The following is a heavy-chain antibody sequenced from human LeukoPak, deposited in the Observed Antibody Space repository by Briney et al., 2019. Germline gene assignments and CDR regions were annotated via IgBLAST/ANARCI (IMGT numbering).Heavy chain of an antibody. CDR1: VYTFTSSG. CDR2: ISAYNGNT. J-gene: IGHJ4*02. V-gene: IGHV1-18*01. Sequence: ASVKVSCKASVYTFTSSGISWVRQAPGQGLEWMGWISAYNGNTNYAQKLQGRVTMTTDTSTSTAYMELRSLRSDDTAVYYCARSSGRWLQYQLFDYWGQGTLVTVSS. D-gene: IGHD5-24*01. CDR3: ARSSGRWLQYQLFDY.